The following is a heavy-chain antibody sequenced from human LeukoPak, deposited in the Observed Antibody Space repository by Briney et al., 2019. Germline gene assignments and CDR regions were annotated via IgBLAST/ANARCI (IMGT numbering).Heavy chain of an antibody. Sequence: SETLSLTCTVSGGSISSYYWSWIRQPPGKGLEWIGYIYYSGSTNYNPSLKSRVTISVDTSKNQFSLKLSSVTAAGTAVYYCARNPTYCSSTSCYTPSDAFDIWGQGTMVTVSS. D-gene: IGHD2-2*02. J-gene: IGHJ3*02. CDR2: IYYSGST. CDR1: GGSISSYY. V-gene: IGHV4-59*01. CDR3: ARNPTYCSSTSCYTPSDAFDI.